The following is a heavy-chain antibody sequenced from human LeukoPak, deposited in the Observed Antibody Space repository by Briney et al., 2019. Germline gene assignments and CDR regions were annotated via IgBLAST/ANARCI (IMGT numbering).Heavy chain of an antibody. J-gene: IGHJ5*02. D-gene: IGHD3-10*01. CDR3: ARGPPGGQFDP. V-gene: IGHV4-59*01. CDR1: GGSISSYY. Sequence: PSETLSLTCTVSGGSISSYYWSWIRQPPGKGLEWIGYIYYSGSTNYNPSLKSRVTISVDTSKNQFSLRLSSVTAADTAVYYCARGPPGGQFDPWGQGTLVTVSS. CDR2: IYYSGST.